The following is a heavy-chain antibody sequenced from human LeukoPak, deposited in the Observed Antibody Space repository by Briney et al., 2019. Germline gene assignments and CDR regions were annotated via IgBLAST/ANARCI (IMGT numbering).Heavy chain of an antibody. D-gene: IGHD3-10*01. V-gene: IGHV3-30*02. CDR1: GFSFSSHG. CDR2: IRFDGSNI. Sequence: LPGGSLRLSCAASGFSFSSHGMHWVRQAPGKGLEWVTFIRFDGSNIYYVDSVKGRFTISRDNSKNTLYLQMNSLRPEDTAVYYCAKVLVVRGINCYHYSMDLWGQGTTVTVSS. J-gene: IGHJ6*02. CDR3: AKVLVVRGINCYHYSMDL.